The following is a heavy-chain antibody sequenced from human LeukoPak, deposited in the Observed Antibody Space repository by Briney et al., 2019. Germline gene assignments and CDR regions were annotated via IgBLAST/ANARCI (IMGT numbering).Heavy chain of an antibody. CDR2: ISSSGSTI. V-gene: IGHV3-11*04. Sequence: GGSLRLSCAASGFTFSDYYMSWIRQAPGKGLEWVSYISSSGSTIYYADSVKGRFTISRDNAKNSLYLQMNSLRAEDTAVYYCAREAYCGGDCYSTFDYWGQGTLVTVSS. CDR1: GFTFSDYY. CDR3: AREAYCGGDCYSTFDY. J-gene: IGHJ4*02. D-gene: IGHD2-21*02.